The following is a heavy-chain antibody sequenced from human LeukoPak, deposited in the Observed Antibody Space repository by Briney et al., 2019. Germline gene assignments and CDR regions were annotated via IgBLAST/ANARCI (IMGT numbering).Heavy chain of an antibody. Sequence: PGGSLRLSCAASGFTFSSYGMHWVRQAPGKGLEWVAVIWYDGSNKYYADSVKGRFTISRDNSKNTLYLQMNSLRAEDTAVYYCARALHDFWSGWAAYYYYGMDVWGQGTTVTVSS. CDR2: IWYDGSNK. D-gene: IGHD3-3*01. J-gene: IGHJ6*02. CDR1: GFTFSSYG. V-gene: IGHV3-30*19. CDR3: ARALHDFWSGWAAYYYYGMDV.